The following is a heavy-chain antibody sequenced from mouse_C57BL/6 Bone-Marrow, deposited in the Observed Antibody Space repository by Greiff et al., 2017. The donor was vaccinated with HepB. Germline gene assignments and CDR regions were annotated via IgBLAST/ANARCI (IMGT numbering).Heavy chain of an antibody. D-gene: IGHD1-1*02. CDR3: ARATIWYFDV. CDR1: GFTFSSYA. V-gene: IGHV5-4*01. CDR2: ISDGGSYT. J-gene: IGHJ1*03. Sequence: EVHLVESGGGLVKPGGSLKLSCAASGFTFSSYAMSWVRQTPEKRLEWVATISDGGSYTYYPDNVKGRFTISRDNAKNNLYLQMSHLKSEDTAMYYCARATIWYFDVWGTGTTVTVSS.